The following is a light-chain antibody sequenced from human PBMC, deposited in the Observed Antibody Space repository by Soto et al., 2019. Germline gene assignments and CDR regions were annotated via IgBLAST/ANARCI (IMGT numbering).Light chain of an antibody. J-gene: IGKJ3*01. CDR1: RSITNW. V-gene: IGKV1-5*01. CDR2: DAS. CDR3: QQYSTDPFT. Sequence: DIQMTQSPSTLSASVGDRVTLTCRASRSITNWLAWFQQKPGKAPKLLIYDASNLESGVPSRFTGSGSGTEFTLSISSLQPDDFGTYYCQQYSTDPFTLGPGTIVDLK.